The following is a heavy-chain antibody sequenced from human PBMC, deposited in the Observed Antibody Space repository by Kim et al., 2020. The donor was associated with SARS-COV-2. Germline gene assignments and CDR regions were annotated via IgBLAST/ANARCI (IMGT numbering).Heavy chain of an antibody. D-gene: IGHD3-22*01. V-gene: IGHV3-30*02. Sequence: SVEGRFTNSRDNSKNTLYLHMNSLRPEDTALYYCVKEAAFTTIVVDYYFDYWGQGTLVTVSS. CDR3: VKEAAFTTIVVDYYFDY. J-gene: IGHJ4*02.